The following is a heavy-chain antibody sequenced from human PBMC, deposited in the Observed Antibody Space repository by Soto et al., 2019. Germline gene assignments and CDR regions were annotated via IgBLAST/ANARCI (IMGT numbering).Heavy chain of an antibody. CDR2: IYHSGST. D-gene: IGHD6-13*01. CDR3: ARAAQAQPLPD. CDR1: GASISSSNW. V-gene: IGHV4-4*02. Sequence: ASETLSLTCVVSGASISSSNWWSWVRQPPGKGLEWVGDIYHSGSTNYNPSFKSRVTISVDKSKNQFSLKLSSVTAADTAVYYCARAAQAQPLPDWGQGTLVTVSS. J-gene: IGHJ4*02.